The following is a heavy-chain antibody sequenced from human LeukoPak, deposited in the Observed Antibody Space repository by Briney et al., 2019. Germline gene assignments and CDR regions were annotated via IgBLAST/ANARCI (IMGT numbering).Heavy chain of an antibody. CDR3: AKAIAAAGTGATTFDY. D-gene: IGHD6-13*01. CDR2: ISGSGGST. Sequence: GGSLRLSCAASGFTFSSYAMSWVRQAPGKGLEWVSAISGSGGSTYYADSVKGRFTISRDNSKNTLYLQMNSLRAEDTAVYYCAKAIAAAGTGATTFDYWGQGTLVTVSS. CDR1: GFTFSSYA. V-gene: IGHV3-23*01. J-gene: IGHJ4*02.